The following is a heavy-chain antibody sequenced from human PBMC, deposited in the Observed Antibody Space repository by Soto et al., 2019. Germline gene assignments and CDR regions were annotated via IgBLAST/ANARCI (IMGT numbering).Heavy chain of an antibody. V-gene: IGHV4-39*01. CDR3: ARHRIAAAIYKPKQSPPQYAIDY. CDR2: IYYSGST. D-gene: IGHD6-13*01. Sequence: ASETLSLTCTVSGGSISSSSYYWGWIRQPPGKGLEWIGSIYYSGSTYYNPSLKSRVTISVDTSKNQFSLKLSSVTAADTAVYYCARHRIAAAIYKPKQSPPQYAIDYWGQGTLVTVSS. CDR1: GGSISSSSYY. J-gene: IGHJ4*02.